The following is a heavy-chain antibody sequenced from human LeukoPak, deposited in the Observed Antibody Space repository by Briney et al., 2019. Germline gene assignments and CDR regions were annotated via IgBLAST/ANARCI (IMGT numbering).Heavy chain of an antibody. V-gene: IGHV3-21*01. D-gene: IGHD2-21*02. J-gene: IGHJ4*02. CDR3: ARDGNCGGDCYPFDY. CDR2: ISSSSSYI. Sequence: PGGSLRLSCTASEFTFSSYSMNWVHQAPGKGLEWVSSISSSSSYIYYADSVKGRFTISRDNAKNSLYLQMNSLRAEDTAVYYCARDGNCGGDCYPFDYWGQGTLVTVSS. CDR1: EFTFSSYS.